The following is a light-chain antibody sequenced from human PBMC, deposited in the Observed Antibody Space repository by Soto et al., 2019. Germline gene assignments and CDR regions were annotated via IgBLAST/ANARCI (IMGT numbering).Light chain of an antibody. Sequence: QAVLTQDPPLTVSPGGTVTLTCASSTGAVTRDNYPHWFQQRPGQAPRSLIYYITNRHSWTPARFSGSLLGGKAALTLSGVLPEDEADYYCLLFSSGAYVLGTGNQVTVL. V-gene: IGLV7-43*01. J-gene: IGLJ1*01. CDR3: LLFSSGAYV. CDR2: YIT. CDR1: TGAVTRDNY.